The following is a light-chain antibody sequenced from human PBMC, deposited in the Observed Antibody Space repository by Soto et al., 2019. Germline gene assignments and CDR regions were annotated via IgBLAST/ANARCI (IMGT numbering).Light chain of an antibody. V-gene: IGKV3-20*01. CDR3: QQYGSSPGMYT. CDR2: GAS. J-gene: IGKJ2*01. CDR1: QSVSSSY. Sequence: EIVLTQSPGTLSWSPGERATLSCRASQSVSSSYLARYQQKPGQAPRLLIYGASSRATGIPDRFSGSGSVTDFTLTISRLEPEDFAVYYCQQYGSSPGMYTFGQGTKLEIK.